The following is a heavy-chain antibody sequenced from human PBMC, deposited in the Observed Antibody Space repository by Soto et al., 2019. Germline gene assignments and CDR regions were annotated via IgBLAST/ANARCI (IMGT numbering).Heavy chain of an antibody. V-gene: IGHV5-51*01. CDR1: GYSFTSYW. J-gene: IGHJ6*03. CDR2: IYPGDSDT. Sequence: PGESLKISCKGSGYSFTSYWIGWVRQMPGKGLEWMGIIYPGDSDTRYSPSFQGQVTISADKSISTAYLQWSSLKASDTAMYYCARLPPREYYYYYYMDVWGKGTTVTVSS. CDR3: ARLPPREYYYYYYMDV.